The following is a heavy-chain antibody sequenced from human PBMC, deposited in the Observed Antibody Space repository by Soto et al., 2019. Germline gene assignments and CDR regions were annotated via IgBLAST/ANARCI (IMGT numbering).Heavy chain of an antibody. CDR2: INHSGST. CDR1: GGSFSGYY. CDR3: ARGTVDTAMLAFDI. Sequence: QVQLQQWGAGLLKPSETLSLTCAVYGGSFSGYYWSWIRQPPGKGLEWIGEINHSGSTNYNPSLKSRVTISVDTSKNQFSLKLSSVTAADTAVYYCARGTVDTAMLAFDIWGQGTMVTVSS. D-gene: IGHD5-18*01. V-gene: IGHV4-34*01. J-gene: IGHJ3*02.